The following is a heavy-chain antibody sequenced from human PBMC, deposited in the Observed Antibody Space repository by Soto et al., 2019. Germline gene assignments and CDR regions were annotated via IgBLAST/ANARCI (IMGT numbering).Heavy chain of an antibody. CDR1: GFTFSSYD. CDR3: ARGPDLGYAFDI. Sequence: GGSLRLSCAAFGFTFSSYDMHWCRQATGKGLEWVSAIGTAGDTYYPGSVKGRFAITREDAKNSLYLQMKSLGAGDTAVEYCARGPDLGYAFDIWGQGTMVTVSS. CDR2: IGTAGDT. D-gene: IGHD3-10*01. J-gene: IGHJ3*02. V-gene: IGHV3-13*01.